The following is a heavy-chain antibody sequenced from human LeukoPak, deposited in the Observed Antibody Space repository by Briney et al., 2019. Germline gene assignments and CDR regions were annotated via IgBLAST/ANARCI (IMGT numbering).Heavy chain of an antibody. CDR1: GFTFSGHA. D-gene: IGHD6-19*01. V-gene: IGHV3-23*01. Sequence: GGSLRLSCAASGFTFSGHAMSWVRQAPGKGLEWVSAISGSGGSTYYADSVKGRFTISRDNSKNTLYLQMNSLRAEDTAVYYCARPESGWYFSFDYWGQGTLVTVSS. CDR3: ARPESGWYFSFDY. CDR2: ISGSGGST. J-gene: IGHJ4*02.